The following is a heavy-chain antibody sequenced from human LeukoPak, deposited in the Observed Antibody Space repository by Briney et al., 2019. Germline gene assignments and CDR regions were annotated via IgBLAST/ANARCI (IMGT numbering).Heavy chain of an antibody. CDR2: IYYSGST. CDR3: ARPYEGRSPHDYLDY. Sequence: SETLSLTCTVSGGSISSSSYYWGWIRQPPGKGLEWIGSIYYSGSTYYNPSLKSRVTISVDTSKNQFSLKLSSVTAADTAVYYCARPYEGRSPHDYLDYWGQGTLVTVSS. D-gene: IGHD3-22*01. V-gene: IGHV4-39*01. CDR1: GGSISSSSYY. J-gene: IGHJ4*02.